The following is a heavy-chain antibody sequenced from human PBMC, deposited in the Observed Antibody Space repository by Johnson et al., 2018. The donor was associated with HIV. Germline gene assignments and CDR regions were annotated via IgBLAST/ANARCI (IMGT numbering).Heavy chain of an antibody. CDR2: ISGNGRGT. Sequence: MLLVESGGGLVQPGGSLRLSCAASGFTFNSYAMHWVRQAPGKGLEWVSAISGNGRGTYYADSVKGRFTISRDNSKNTLYLQMNSLRAEDTAVYYCAREAWGFGERVDAFDIWGQGTMVTVSS. J-gene: IGHJ3*02. CDR1: GFTFNSYA. D-gene: IGHD3-10*01. V-gene: IGHV3-23*04. CDR3: AREAWGFGERVDAFDI.